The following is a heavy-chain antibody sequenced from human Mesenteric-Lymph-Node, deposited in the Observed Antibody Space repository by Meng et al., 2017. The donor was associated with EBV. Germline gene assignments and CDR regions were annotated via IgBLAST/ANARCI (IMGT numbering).Heavy chain of an antibody. V-gene: IGHV4-61*01. CDR2: MYYHSGST. D-gene: IGHD2-21*02. Sequence: QVQLQESGPGLVTPSETLSLTCTVSGDSVTSGTYYWSWSRQPPGKGLEWIGYMYYHSGSTTYTPSLKSRVSISVDTSKNQFSLNLTSVTAADTAMYYCASVVTGAVDYWGQGTLVTVVS. CDR3: ASVVTGAVDY. J-gene: IGHJ4*02. CDR1: GDSVTSGTYY.